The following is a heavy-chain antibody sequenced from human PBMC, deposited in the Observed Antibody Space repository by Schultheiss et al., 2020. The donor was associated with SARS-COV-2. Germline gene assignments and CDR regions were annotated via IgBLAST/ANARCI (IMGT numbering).Heavy chain of an antibody. CDR1: GFTFSSYG. CDR3: AREPSRISDY. Sequence: GGSLRLSCAASGFTFSSYGMHWVRQAPGKGLEWVAVISYDGSNKYYADSVKGRFTISRDNSKNTLYLQMNSLRAEDTAVYYCAREPSRISDYWGQGTLVTVSS. J-gene: IGHJ4*02. D-gene: IGHD1-14*01. V-gene: IGHV3-30*03. CDR2: ISYDGSNK.